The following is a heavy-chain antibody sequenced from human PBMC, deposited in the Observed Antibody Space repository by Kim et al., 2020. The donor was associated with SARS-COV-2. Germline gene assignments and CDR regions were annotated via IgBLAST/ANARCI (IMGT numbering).Heavy chain of an antibody. V-gene: IGHV4-34*01. Sequence: SETLSLTCAVYGGSLSGYYWNWIRQPPGKGLEWIGEINHSGSPNYNPSLKSRVTISVDTSKNQFSLKLTSMTAADTAVYYCARNTGRVVRGLVGYWGQGTLCTVSS. CDR1: GGSLSGYY. CDR2: INHSGSP. J-gene: IGHJ4*02. CDR3: ARNTGRVVRGLVGY. D-gene: IGHD3-10*01.